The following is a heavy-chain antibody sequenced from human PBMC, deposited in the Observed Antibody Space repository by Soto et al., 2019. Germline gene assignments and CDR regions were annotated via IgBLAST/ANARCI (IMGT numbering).Heavy chain of an antibody. V-gene: IGHV3-9*01. J-gene: IGHJ2*01. Sequence: GGSLRLSCAASGFTFDDYAMHWVRQAPGKGLEWVSGISWKSGSIGYADYVKGRFTISRDNAKISLYLKMNILRAEDTVFFYCAKDSYSSGWYRNWYFDLWGRGTLVTVSS. CDR3: AKDSYSSGWYRNWYFDL. CDR1: GFTFDDYA. D-gene: IGHD6-19*01. CDR2: ISWKSGSI.